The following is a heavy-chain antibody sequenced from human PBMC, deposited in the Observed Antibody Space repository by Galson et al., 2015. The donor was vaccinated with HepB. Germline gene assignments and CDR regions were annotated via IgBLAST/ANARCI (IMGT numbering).Heavy chain of an antibody. CDR3: ARGAGSSGYFNWFDP. D-gene: IGHD3-22*01. CDR1: GGSISSGDYY. Sequence: TLSLTCTVSGGSISSGDYYWSWIRQPPGKGLEWIGYIYYSGSTYYNPSLKSRVTISVDTSKNQFSLKLSSVTAADAAVYYCARGAGSSGYFNWFDPWGQGTLVTVSS. CDR2: IYYSGST. J-gene: IGHJ5*02. V-gene: IGHV4-30-4*01.